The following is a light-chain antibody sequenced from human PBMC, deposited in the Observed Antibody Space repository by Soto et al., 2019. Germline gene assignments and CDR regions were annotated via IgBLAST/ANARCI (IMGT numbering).Light chain of an antibody. CDR2: GHN. CDR1: YANIGAGYE. J-gene: IGLJ1*01. V-gene: IGLV1-40*01. CDR3: GSWDSSLSAYV. Sequence: QSALTQPPSVSGAPGQRVTISCTGSYANIGAGYEVHWYQQIPGTAPKLLISGHNNRPSGVPDRFSGSKSGTSATLGITGFQTGDEADYYCGSWDSSLSAYVFGTGTKLTVL.